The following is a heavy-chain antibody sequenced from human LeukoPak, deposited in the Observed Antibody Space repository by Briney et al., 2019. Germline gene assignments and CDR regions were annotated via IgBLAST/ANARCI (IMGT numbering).Heavy chain of an antibody. CDR2: VKQDGSEK. CDR1: GFTFNNYW. V-gene: IGHV3-7*01. Sequence: PGGSLRLSCAASGFTFNNYWMTWVRQAPGEGLEWVANVKQDGSEKYYVDSVKGRFTISRDNAKNSLYLQMNSLRAEDTAVYYCAREEQWLVRGGDAFDIWGQGTMVTVSS. D-gene: IGHD6-19*01. CDR3: AREEQWLVRGGDAFDI. J-gene: IGHJ3*02.